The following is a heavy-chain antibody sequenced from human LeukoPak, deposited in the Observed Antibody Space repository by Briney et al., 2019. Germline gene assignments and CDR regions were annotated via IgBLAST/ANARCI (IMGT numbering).Heavy chain of an antibody. Sequence: GGSLRLSCAASGFTFSGYWMSWVRQAPGKGPEWVSAIRGGGGSAFYADSVKGRFTISRDNSKYTLFLQMNSLRAEDTAVYYCARDPNGDYIGAFDMWGPGTMVTVSS. J-gene: IGHJ3*02. CDR3: ARDPNGDYIGAFDM. CDR1: GFTFSGYW. CDR2: IRGGGGSA. V-gene: IGHV3-23*01. D-gene: IGHD4-17*01.